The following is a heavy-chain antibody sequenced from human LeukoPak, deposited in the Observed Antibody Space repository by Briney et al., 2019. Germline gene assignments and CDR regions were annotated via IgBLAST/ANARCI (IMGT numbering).Heavy chain of an antibody. CDR1: GFTFSGFW. V-gene: IGHV3-7*03. D-gene: IGHD6-19*01. CDR2: INSDGSEG. Sequence: GGSLRLSCAVSGFTFSGFWMSWSRQAPGKGLEWVASINSDGSEGYYADVVKGRFTISRDNAKSSLHLQMNGLRAEDTAMYYCVKDSGWFHFDSWGQGTLVTVSS. J-gene: IGHJ4*02. CDR3: VKDSGWFHFDS.